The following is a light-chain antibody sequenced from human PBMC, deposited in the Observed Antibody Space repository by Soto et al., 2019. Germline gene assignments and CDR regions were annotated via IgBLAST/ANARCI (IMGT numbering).Light chain of an antibody. CDR2: GAS. V-gene: IGKV3-15*01. CDR3: QQYNNWPQWT. Sequence: EIVMTQSPATLSVSPGERATLSCRATQSVSSNLAWYQQKPGQAPRLLIYGASTRATDIPARVSGSGSGTEFTLTISSLQSEDFAVYYCQQYNNWPQWTFGQGTKVEIK. J-gene: IGKJ1*01. CDR1: QSVSSN.